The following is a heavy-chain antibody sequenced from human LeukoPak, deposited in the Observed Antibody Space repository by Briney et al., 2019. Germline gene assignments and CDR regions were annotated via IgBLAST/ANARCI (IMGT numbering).Heavy chain of an antibody. CDR3: ARGVYYYGSGRFDP. D-gene: IGHD3-10*01. Sequence: SQTLSLTCTVSGGSISSGDYYWSWIRQPPGKGLGWIGYIYYSGSTYYNSSLKSRVTISVDTSKNQFSLKLSSVTAADTAVYYCARGVYYYGSGRFDPWGQGTLVTVSS. CDR2: IYYSGST. CDR1: GGSISSGDYY. J-gene: IGHJ5*02. V-gene: IGHV4-30-4*01.